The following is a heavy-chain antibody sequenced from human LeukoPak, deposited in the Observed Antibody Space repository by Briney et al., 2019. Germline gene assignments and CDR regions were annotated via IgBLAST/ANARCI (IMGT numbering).Heavy chain of an antibody. CDR1: GGTFSSYA. Sequence: SVKVSCKASGGTFSSYAISWVRQAPGQGLECMGRIIPILGIANYAQKFQGRVTITADKSTSTAYMELSSLRSEDTAVYYCASSGPRYCSSTSCYFSAFDIWGQGTMVTVSS. D-gene: IGHD2-2*01. V-gene: IGHV1-69*04. CDR2: IIPILGIA. J-gene: IGHJ3*02. CDR3: ASSGPRYCSSTSCYFSAFDI.